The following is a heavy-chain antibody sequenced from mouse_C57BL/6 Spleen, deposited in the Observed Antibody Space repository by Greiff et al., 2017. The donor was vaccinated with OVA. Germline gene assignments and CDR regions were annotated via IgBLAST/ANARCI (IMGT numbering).Heavy chain of an antibody. Sequence: QVHVKQSGAELVRPGTSVKVSCKASGYAFTNYLLEWVKQRPGQGLEWIGVINPGSGGTNYNEKFKGKATLTADKSSSTAYMQLSSLTSEDSAVYFGARSPYYGSSLWYFDVWGTGTTVTVPS. CDR1: GYAFTNYL. D-gene: IGHD1-1*01. V-gene: IGHV1-54*01. CDR3: ARSPYYGSSLWYFDV. J-gene: IGHJ1*03. CDR2: INPGSGGT.